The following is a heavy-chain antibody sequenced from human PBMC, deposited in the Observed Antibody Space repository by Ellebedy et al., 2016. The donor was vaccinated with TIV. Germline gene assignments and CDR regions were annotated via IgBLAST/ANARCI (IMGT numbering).Heavy chain of an antibody. J-gene: IGHJ5*02. D-gene: IGHD5-24*01. CDR3: ARDLNNYFDP. CDR1: GFTVSSNY. V-gene: IGHV3-66*01. Sequence: GESLKISCAASGFTVSSNYMSWVRQAPGKGLEWVSVIYSGGSTYYADSVRGRFTISRDDAKNSIYLLMNSLRAEDTAVYYCARDLNNYFDPWGQGTLVTVSS. CDR2: IYSGGST.